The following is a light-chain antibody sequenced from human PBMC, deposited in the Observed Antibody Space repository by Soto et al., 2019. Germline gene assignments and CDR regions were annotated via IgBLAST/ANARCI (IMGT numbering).Light chain of an antibody. V-gene: IGKV3-20*01. CDR3: QQYDTWLT. CDR1: QSVSNNY. Sequence: EIVLTQSPCTLSLSPGERATLSCRASQSVSNNYLAWYQQKPGHAPSLLIYGASNRATGIPDRFSGSGSGADFTLTVSSLQSEDSAVYYCQQYDTWLTFGGGTKVDIK. J-gene: IGKJ4*01. CDR2: GAS.